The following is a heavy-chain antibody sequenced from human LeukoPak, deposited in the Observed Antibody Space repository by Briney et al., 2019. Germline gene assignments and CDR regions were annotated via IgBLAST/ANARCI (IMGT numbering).Heavy chain of an antibody. Sequence: GGSLRLSCAASGFTFSSYTMSWVRQAPGKGLEWVSAISGSGGSTYYADSVKGRFTISRDNSKNTLYLQMNSLRAEDTAVYYCAKDADYCSSTSCYDTYFDYWGQGTLVTVSS. D-gene: IGHD2-2*01. CDR1: GFTFSSYT. CDR3: AKDADYCSSTSCYDTYFDY. CDR2: ISGSGGST. V-gene: IGHV3-23*01. J-gene: IGHJ4*02.